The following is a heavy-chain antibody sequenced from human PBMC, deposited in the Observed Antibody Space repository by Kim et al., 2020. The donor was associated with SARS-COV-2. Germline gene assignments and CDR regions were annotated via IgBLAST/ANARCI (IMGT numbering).Heavy chain of an antibody. CDR2: IHYSGST. CDR3: ARSRREMGRYWAFDI. Sequence: SETLSLTCTVSGGSISSYYWSWIRQPPGKGLEWIGYIHYSGSTNYNPPLKSRVTISVDTSKNQFSLKLSSVTAADTAVYYCARSRREMGRYWAFDIWGQG. CDR1: GGSISSYY. J-gene: IGHJ3*02. D-gene: IGHD1-20*01. V-gene: IGHV4-59*01.